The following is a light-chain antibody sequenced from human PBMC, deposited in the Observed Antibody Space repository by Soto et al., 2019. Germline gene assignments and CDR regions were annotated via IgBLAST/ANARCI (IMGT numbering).Light chain of an antibody. Sequence: EIGLTQSPGTLSLSPGERATLSCSASQSVSSSFLAWYQQKPGQAPRLLIYGASSRATGIPDRFSGSGSGTDFTLTISRLEPEDVAVYYCQQYGSSPLTFGGGTKVEIK. CDR3: QQYGSSPLT. CDR2: GAS. CDR1: QSVSSSF. V-gene: IGKV3-20*01. J-gene: IGKJ4*01.